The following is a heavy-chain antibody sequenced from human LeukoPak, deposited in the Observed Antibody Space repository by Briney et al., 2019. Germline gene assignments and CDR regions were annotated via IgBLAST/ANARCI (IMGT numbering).Heavy chain of an antibody. J-gene: IGHJ4*02. CDR3: ATDIFVDSSSNNFDY. CDR1: GYTFTSYG. CDR2: ISAYNGNT. V-gene: IGHV1-18*01. D-gene: IGHD3-22*01. Sequence: ASVKVSCKASGYTFTSYGISWVRQAPGQGLEWMGWISAYNGNTNYAQKLQGRVTMTTDTSTSTAYMELRILRSDDTAVYYCATDIFVDSSSNNFDYWGQGTLVTVSS.